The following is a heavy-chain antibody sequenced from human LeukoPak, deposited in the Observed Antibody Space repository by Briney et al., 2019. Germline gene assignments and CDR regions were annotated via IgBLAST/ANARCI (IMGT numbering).Heavy chain of an antibody. CDR2: IYYSGST. CDR3: ARTKKYYYGSGSKRYYYYGMDV. V-gene: IGHV4-59*08. J-gene: IGHJ6*02. CDR1: GGTISSYY. D-gene: IGHD3-10*01. Sequence: SETLSLTCPVSGGTISSYYWSWIRQPPGKGLEWIGYIYYSGSTNSNPSLKSRVTISVDTSKNQFSLKLSSVTAADTAVYYCARTKKYYYGSGSKRYYYYGMDVWGQGTTVTVSS.